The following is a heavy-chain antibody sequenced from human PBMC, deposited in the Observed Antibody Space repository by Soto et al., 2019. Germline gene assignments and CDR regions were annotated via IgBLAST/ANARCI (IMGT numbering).Heavy chain of an antibody. Sequence: SVKISCKACVYPFTSHYMYWVRQAPGQGLEWMGWINPNSGDTNYAQKFQGRVTMTRGTSISTAYMELSRLTSDDTAVYYCAGGTAILGYCISPNCYTPFDYWGQGTLVTVSS. V-gene: IGHV1-2*02. CDR2: INPNSGDT. CDR1: VYPFTSHY. CDR3: AGGTAILGYCISPNCYTPFDY. D-gene: IGHD2-2*02. J-gene: IGHJ4*02.